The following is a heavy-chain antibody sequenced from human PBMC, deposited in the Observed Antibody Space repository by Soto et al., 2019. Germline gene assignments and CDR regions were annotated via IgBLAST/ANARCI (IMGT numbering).Heavy chain of an antibody. D-gene: IGHD2-15*01. CDR3: ARGVESTRNAIDV. CDR1: GFTFSSYW. J-gene: IGHJ6*02. Sequence: PGGSLRLSCAASGFTFSSYWMHWVRQAPGKGLVWVSRINSDESSANYADSVKGRFTISRDSAKNTVYLQMSSLSDEDTAMYFCARGVESTRNAIDVWGQGTTVTVSS. V-gene: IGHV3-74*01. CDR2: INSDESSA.